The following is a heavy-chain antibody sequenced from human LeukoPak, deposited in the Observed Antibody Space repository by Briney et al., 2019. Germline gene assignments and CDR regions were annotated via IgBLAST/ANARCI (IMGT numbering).Heavy chain of an antibody. J-gene: IGHJ4*02. CDR2: IKHDGSED. D-gene: IGHD4-17*01. V-gene: IGHV3-7*01. Sequence: PGGSLRLSCAASGFTFSNYWMTWVRQAPGKGLEWVANIKHDGSEDYYLDSVKGRFTISRDNAKSSMWLQMNSLRAEDTAVYYCAKEIWPTVTTPGRTYFEYWGQGALVTVSS. CDR1: GFTFSNYW. CDR3: AKEIWPTVTTPGRTYFEY.